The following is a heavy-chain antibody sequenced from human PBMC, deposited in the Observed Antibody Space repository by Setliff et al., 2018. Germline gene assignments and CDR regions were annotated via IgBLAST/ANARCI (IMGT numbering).Heavy chain of an antibody. D-gene: IGHD2-21*02. J-gene: IGHJ4*02. V-gene: IGHV3-21*01. CDR2: ISSSGSYI. CDR3: LTETRWQSWDY. Sequence: PGGSLRLSCAASGFTFSSYSMNWVRQAPGKGLEWVSFISSSGSYIYYGDSVKGRFTISRDNAKNSLYLQMNSLRAEDTAVYYCLTETRWQSWDYWGQGTLVTVSS. CDR1: GFTFSSYS.